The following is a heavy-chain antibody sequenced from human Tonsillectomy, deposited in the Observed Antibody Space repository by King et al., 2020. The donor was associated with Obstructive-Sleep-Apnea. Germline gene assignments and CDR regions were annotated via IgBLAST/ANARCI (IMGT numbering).Heavy chain of an antibody. J-gene: IGHJ4*02. CDR3: TRTLFQVGDRWLGPDFFDY. D-gene: IGHD6-19*01. Sequence: VQLVESGGGVVHPGRSLRLSCAASGFTFSHYGMHWVRQAPGKGLEWVAVIWSDGSYKYYTDSMKGRFTISRDNSKNTLFLQMNSLRAEDTAVYYCTRTLFQVGDRWLGPDFFDYWGRGTLVTVSS. V-gene: IGHV3-33*01. CDR2: IWSDGSYK. CDR1: GFTFSHYG.